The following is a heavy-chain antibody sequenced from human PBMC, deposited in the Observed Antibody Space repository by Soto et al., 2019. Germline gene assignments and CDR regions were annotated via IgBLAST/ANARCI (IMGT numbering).Heavy chain of an antibody. V-gene: IGHV1-18*01. CDR3: AKSPRGEMATD. J-gene: IGHJ4*02. CDR2: INTYNGMT. CDR1: GYTFINYH. Sequence: QVQLVQSGGEGKKPGASLTVSCKASGYTFINYHITWVRQAPGQGLEWMAWINTYNGMTDYAQRFQGRVTMTRDTSTSTAYMELRNLGSDDTAVYFCAKSPRGEMATDWGQGTLVTVSS. D-gene: IGHD5-12*01.